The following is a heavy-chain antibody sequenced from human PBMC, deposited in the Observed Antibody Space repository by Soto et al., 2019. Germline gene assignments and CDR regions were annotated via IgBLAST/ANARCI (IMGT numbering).Heavy chain of an antibody. CDR2: ISSSSSYT. CDR1: GFTFSDYY. Sequence: GGSLRLSCAASGFTFSDYYMSWIRQAPGKGLEWVSYISSSSSYTNYADSVKGRFTISRDNAKNSLYLQMNSLRAEDTAVYYCASGSVVVPAAINGMDVWGQGTTVTVSS. CDR3: ASGSVVVPAAINGMDV. D-gene: IGHD2-2*01. J-gene: IGHJ6*02. V-gene: IGHV3-11*06.